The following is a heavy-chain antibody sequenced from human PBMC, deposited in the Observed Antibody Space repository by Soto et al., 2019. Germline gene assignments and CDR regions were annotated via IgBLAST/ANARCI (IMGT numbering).Heavy chain of an antibody. CDR3: AKGPIDTYYDILTGYYIWGEEPH. Sequence: GGSLRLSCAASGFTFSSYAMSWVRQAPGKGLEWVSAISGSGGSTYYADSVKGRFTISRDNSKNTLYLQMNNMRAEDTAVYYCAKGPIDTYYDILTGYYIWGEEPHWGQGT. CDR1: GFTFSSYA. J-gene: IGHJ4*02. D-gene: IGHD3-9*01. CDR2: ISGSGGST. V-gene: IGHV3-23*01.